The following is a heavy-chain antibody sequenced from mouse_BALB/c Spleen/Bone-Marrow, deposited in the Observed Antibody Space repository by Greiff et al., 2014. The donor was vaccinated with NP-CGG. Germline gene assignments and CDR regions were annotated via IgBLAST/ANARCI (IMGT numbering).Heavy chain of an antibody. V-gene: IGHV14-3*02. D-gene: IGHD1-1*01. Sequence: EVQLQQSGAELVKPGASVKLSCTASGFNIKDTYMHWVKQRPEQGLEWIGRIDPANGNTKYDPKFQGKATITADTSSNTAYLQPHSLTSEDPAVLYRASYFFRSSPFSYWGQGTLVTVSA. CDR1: GFNIKDTY. CDR2: IDPANGNT. J-gene: IGHJ3*01. CDR3: ASYFFRSSPFSY.